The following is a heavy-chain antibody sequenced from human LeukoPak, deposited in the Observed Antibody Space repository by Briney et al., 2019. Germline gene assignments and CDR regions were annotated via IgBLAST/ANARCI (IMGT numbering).Heavy chain of an antibody. D-gene: IGHD3-22*01. CDR1: GFSFSSYE. CDR3: ARDVYYDSSGEGDAFDI. V-gene: IGHV3-30-3*01. CDR2: ISYDGSNK. J-gene: IGHJ3*02. Sequence: GGSLRLSCAASGFSFSSYEMNWVRQAPGKGLEWVAVISYDGSNKYYADSVKGRFTISRDNSKNTLYLQMNSLRAEDTAVYYCARDVYYDSSGEGDAFDIWGQGTMVTVSS.